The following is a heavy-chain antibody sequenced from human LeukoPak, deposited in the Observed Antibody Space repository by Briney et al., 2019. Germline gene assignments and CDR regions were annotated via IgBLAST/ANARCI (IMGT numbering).Heavy chain of an antibody. CDR1: GGSFSCYY. D-gene: IGHD5-18*01. V-gene: IGHV4-34*01. Sequence: SETLSLTCAVYGGSFSCYYWSWIRQPPGKGLEWIGENNHSGSTNYNPSLKSRVTISVDTSKNQFSLKLSSVTAADTAVYYCERGKDTAMVTTGNYYYYMDVWGKGTTVTVSS. J-gene: IGHJ6*03. CDR2: NNHSGST. CDR3: ERGKDTAMVTTGNYYYYMDV.